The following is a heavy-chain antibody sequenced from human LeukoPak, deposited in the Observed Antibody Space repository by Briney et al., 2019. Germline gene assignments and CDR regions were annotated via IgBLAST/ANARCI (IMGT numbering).Heavy chain of an antibody. Sequence: PGGSLRLSCAASGFTFSDYYMSWIRQAPGKGLEWVSYISSSSSTIYYADSVKGRFTISRDNAKNSLYLQMNSLRDEDTAVYYCARGGYCGGDCSFYYYYGMDVWGQGTTVTVSS. J-gene: IGHJ6*02. CDR2: ISSSSSTI. V-gene: IGHV3-11*04. CDR3: ARGGYCGGDCSFYYYYGMDV. D-gene: IGHD2-21*02. CDR1: GFTFSDYY.